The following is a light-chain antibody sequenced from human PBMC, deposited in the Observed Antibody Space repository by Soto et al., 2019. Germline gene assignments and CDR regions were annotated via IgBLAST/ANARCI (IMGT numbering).Light chain of an antibody. J-gene: IGLJ2*01. V-gene: IGLV4-69*01. CDR2: VNSDGSH. CDR1: SGHSSYA. CDR3: QTWGTGIVV. Sequence: QAVVTQSPSASASLGASVKLTCTRSSGHSSYAIAWHQQQPEKGPRYLMKVNSDGSHSKGDGIPDRFSGSSSGAERYLTISSLQPEDEADYYCQTWGTGIVVFGGGTKLTVL.